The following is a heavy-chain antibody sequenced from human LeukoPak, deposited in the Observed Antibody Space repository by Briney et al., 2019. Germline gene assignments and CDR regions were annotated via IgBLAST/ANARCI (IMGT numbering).Heavy chain of an antibody. J-gene: IGHJ3*02. D-gene: IGHD5/OR15-5a*01. CDR1: GGSFSGYY. Sequence: SETLSLTCAVYGGSFSGYYWSWIRQPPGKGLEWIGEINHSGSTNYNPSLKSRVTISVDTSKNQFSLKLSSVTAADTAVYYCAREVPLYAGGVFDIWGQGTMVTVSS. CDR2: INHSGST. V-gene: IGHV4-34*01. CDR3: AREVPLYAGGVFDI.